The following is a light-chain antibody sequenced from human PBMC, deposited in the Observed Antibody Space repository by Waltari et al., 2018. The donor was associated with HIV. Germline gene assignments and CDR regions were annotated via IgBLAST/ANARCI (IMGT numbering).Light chain of an antibody. CDR1: SANIGNT. CDR2: RDN. J-gene: IGLJ3*02. CDR3: AAWDDILSGWV. Sequence: QSVLTQPPSASGAPGQRVTISCSGSSANIGNTVYWYQQLPGKAPKVLIYRDNQRPSGVPDRFSGSRSGTSASLDVSGLRSEDEANYICAAWDDILSGWVFGGGTKLTVL. V-gene: IGLV1-47*01.